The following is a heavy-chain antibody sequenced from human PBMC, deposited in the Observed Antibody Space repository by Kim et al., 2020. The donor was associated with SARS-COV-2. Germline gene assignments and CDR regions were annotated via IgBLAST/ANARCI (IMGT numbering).Heavy chain of an antibody. CDR3: ARGGGRYFDWLLPYYFDY. CDR1: GDSVSSNSAA. V-gene: IGHV6-1*01. Sequence: SQTLSLTCAISGDSVSSNSAAWNWIRQSPSRGLEWLGRTYYRSKWYNDYAVSVKSRITINPDTSKNQFSLQLNSVTPEDTAVYYCARGGGRYFDWLLPYYFDYWGQGTLVTVSS. D-gene: IGHD3-9*01. J-gene: IGHJ4*02. CDR2: TYYRSKWYN.